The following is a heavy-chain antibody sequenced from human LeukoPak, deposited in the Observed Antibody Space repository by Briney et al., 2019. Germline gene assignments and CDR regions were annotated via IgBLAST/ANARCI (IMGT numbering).Heavy chain of an antibody. CDR2: IYYSGST. Sequence: SETLSLTCTVSGGSISSGGYYWSWIRQHPGKGLEWIGYIYYSGSTYYNPSLKSRVTISVDTSKNQFSLKLSSVTAAHTAVYYCAAKGYSYGWGAYYFDYWGQGTLVTVSS. CDR1: GGSISSGGYY. D-gene: IGHD5-18*01. V-gene: IGHV4-31*03. J-gene: IGHJ4*02. CDR3: AAKGYSYGWGAYYFDY.